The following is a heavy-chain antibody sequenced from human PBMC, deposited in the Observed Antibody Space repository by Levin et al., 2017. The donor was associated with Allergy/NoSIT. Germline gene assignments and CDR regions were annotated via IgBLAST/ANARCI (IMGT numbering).Heavy chain of an antibody. CDR1: GFTFSSYG. V-gene: IGHV3-30*18. Sequence: GESLKISCAASGFTFSSYGMHWVRQAPGKGLEWVAVISYDGSNKYYADSVKGRFTISRDNSKNTLYLQMNSLRAEDTAVYYCAKNSYYYDSSGYYIDYWGQGTLVTVSS. CDR2: ISYDGSNK. CDR3: AKNSYYYDSSGYYIDY. J-gene: IGHJ4*02. D-gene: IGHD3-22*01.